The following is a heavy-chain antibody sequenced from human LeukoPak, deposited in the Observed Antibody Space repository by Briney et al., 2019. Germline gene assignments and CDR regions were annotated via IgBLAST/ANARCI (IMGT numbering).Heavy chain of an antibody. CDR1: GFTFSSYA. D-gene: IGHD6-13*01. V-gene: IGHV3-23*01. Sequence: PGGSLRHSCAASGFTFSSYAMSWVRQAPGKGLEWVSAISGSGGSTYYADSVKGRFTISRDNSKNTLYLQMNSLRAEDTAVHYCAKADSSSWYWNFDYWGQGTLVTVSS. CDR3: AKADSSSWYWNFDY. J-gene: IGHJ4*02. CDR2: ISGSGGST.